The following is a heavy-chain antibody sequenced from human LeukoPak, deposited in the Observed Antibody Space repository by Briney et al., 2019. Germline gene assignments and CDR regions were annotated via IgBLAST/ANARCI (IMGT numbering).Heavy chain of an antibody. CDR1: GFTFSSYS. CDR3: AREAATSVVPAALDAFYI. V-gene: IGHV3-21*01. J-gene: IGHJ3*02. D-gene: IGHD2-2*01. Sequence: PGGSLRLSCAASGFTFSSYSMNWVRQAPGKGLEWVSYISSSSSYIYYADSVKGRFTIPRDNAKNSLYLQMNSLRAEDTAVYYCAREAATSVVPAALDAFYIWGQGTMVTVSS. CDR2: ISSSSSYI.